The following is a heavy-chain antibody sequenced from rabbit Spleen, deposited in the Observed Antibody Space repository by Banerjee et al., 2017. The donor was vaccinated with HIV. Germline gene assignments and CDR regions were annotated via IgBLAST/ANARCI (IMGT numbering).Heavy chain of an antibody. Sequence: QEQLDESGGALVKPGASLTLTCTASGFSFNFTDYMCWVRQAPGRGLEWIACTAVGSGRFTYSASWAKGRFTISKSSSTTVTLQMTSLTVADTATYFCARDTGTSFSTYGMDLWGPGTLVTVS. CDR2: TAVGSGRFT. CDR1: GFSFNFTDY. V-gene: IGHV1S45*01. CDR3: ARDTGTSFSTYGMDL. J-gene: IGHJ6*01. D-gene: IGHD8-1*01.